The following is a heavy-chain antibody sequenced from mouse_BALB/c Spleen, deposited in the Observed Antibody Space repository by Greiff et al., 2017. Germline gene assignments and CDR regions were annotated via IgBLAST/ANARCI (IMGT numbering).Heavy chain of an antibody. D-gene: IGHD2-4*01. V-gene: IGHV5-17*02. CDR3: ARSDYDALYYAMDY. J-gene: IGHJ4*01. Sequence: EVKVVESGGGLVQPGGSRKLSCAASGFTFSSFGMHWVRQAPEKGLEWVAYISSGSSTIYYADTVQGRFTISRDNPKKTLFLQMTSLRSEDTAMYYCARSDYDALYYAMDYWGQGTSVTVSS. CDR2: ISSGSSTI. CDR1: GFTFSSFG.